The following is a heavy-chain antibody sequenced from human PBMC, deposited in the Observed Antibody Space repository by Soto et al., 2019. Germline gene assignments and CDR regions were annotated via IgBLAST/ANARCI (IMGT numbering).Heavy chain of an antibody. V-gene: IGHV1-8*01. D-gene: IGHD1-26*01. CDR3: ARGQRATLGEPFDY. J-gene: IGHJ4*02. CDR1: GYTFTSYD. Sequence: GASVKVSCKASGYTFTSYDINWVRQATGQGLEWMGWMNPNSGNTGYAQKFQGSVTMTRNTSISTAYMELSSLRSEDTAVYYCARGQRATLGEPFDYWGQGTLVTVSS. CDR2: MNPNSGNT.